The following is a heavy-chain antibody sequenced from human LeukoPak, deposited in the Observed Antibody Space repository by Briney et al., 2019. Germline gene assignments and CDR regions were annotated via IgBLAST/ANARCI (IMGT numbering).Heavy chain of an antibody. CDR3: AKVFSVVGATRPFDY. J-gene: IGHJ4*02. CDR2: ISGSGGST. D-gene: IGHD1-26*01. Sequence: PGGSLRLSCAASGFTFSNYAMSWVRQAPGKGLEWVSVISGSGGSTHYADSVKGRFTISRDNSKNTLYLQMNSLRAEDTAVYYCAKVFSVVGATRPFDYWGQGTLVTVSS. CDR1: GFTFSNYA. V-gene: IGHV3-23*01.